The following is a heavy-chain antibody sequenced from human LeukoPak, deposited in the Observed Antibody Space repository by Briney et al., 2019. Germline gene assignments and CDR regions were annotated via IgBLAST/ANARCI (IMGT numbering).Heavy chain of an antibody. V-gene: IGHV4-30-2*01. CDR1: GGSISSGGYS. CDR3: ARGWGKNYFDY. J-gene: IGHJ4*02. D-gene: IGHD7-27*01. Sequence: PSQTLSLTCAVSGGSISSGGYSWSWIRQPPGKGLEWIGYIYHSGSTYYNPSLKSRVTISVDRSKNQFSLKLSSVTAADTAVYYCARGWGKNYFDYWGQGTLVTVSS. CDR2: IYHSGST.